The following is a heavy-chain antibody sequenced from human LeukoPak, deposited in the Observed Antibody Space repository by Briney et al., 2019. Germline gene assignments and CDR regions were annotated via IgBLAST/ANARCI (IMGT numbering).Heavy chain of an antibody. D-gene: IGHD2-2*01. V-gene: IGHV3-23*01. CDR3: ARWYCSSTSCYYDY. CDR1: GFTFSNYA. J-gene: IGHJ4*02. Sequence: GGSLRLSCAASGFTFSNYAMSWVRQDPGKGLEWVSAISGSGGNTYYADSVKGRFTISRDNSKNTLFLQMNSLRAEDTAVYYCARWYCSSTSCYYDYWGQGTLVTVSS. CDR2: ISGSGGNT.